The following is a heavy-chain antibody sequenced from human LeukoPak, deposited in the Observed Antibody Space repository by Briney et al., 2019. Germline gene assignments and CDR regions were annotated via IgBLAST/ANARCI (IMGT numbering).Heavy chain of an antibody. V-gene: IGHV3-30-3*01. D-gene: IGHD1-14*01. J-gene: IGHJ2*01. Sequence: PGGSLRLSCAASGFTFRNYAIHWVRQAPGKGLEWVAVISSDGTNKNYADSVKGRFTISRDKAKNTVYLQVNSLRSEDTAVYYCARTPVHGSPVGYFDLWGRGTLVTVSS. CDR2: ISSDGTNK. CDR3: ARTPVHGSPVGYFDL. CDR1: GFTFRNYA.